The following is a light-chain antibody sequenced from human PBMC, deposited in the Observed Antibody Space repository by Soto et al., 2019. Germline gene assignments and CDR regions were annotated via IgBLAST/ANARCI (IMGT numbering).Light chain of an antibody. Sequence: QSVLTQPPSASGSPGQSVTISCTGTSSDIGGYNFVSWYQQHPGKAPKLMIYEVSKRPSGVPDRFSGSKSGNTASLTVSGLKADYAADYSCSSYAGSIILFGTVTKVTVL. CDR2: EVS. CDR1: SSDIGGYNF. CDR3: SSYAGSIIL. V-gene: IGLV2-8*01. J-gene: IGLJ1*01.